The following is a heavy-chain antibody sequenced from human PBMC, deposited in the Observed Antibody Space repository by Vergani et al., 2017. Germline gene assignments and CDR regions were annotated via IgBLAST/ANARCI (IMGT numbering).Heavy chain of an antibody. J-gene: IGHJ3*02. CDR3: ARDRRPASIAVAGNDAFDI. Sequence: QVQLVESGGGLVKPGGSLRLSCAASGFTFSSYGMHWVRQAPGKGLEWVAVIWYDGSNKYYADSVKGRFTISRDNSKNTLYLQMNSLRAEDTAVYYCARDRRPASIAVAGNDAFDIWGQGTMVTVSS. CDR1: GFTFSSYG. V-gene: IGHV3-33*08. D-gene: IGHD6-19*01. CDR2: IWYDGSNK.